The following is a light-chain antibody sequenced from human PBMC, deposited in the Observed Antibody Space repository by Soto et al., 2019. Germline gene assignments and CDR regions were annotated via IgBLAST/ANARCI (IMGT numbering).Light chain of an antibody. CDR2: AAS. J-gene: IGKJ5*01. CDR1: QGIRSW. Sequence: DIQMTQSPSSVSASVGDRVTITCRASQGIRSWLTWYQQKPGKAPKVLIYAASSLQSGVPSRFSGSGSGTDFTLTISTLQPEDSGTYYCHQPNSFPITFGQGTRLEIK. CDR3: HQPNSFPIT. V-gene: IGKV1-12*01.